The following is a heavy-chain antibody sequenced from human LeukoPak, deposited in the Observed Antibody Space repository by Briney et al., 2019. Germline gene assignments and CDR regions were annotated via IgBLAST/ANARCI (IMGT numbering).Heavy chain of an antibody. V-gene: IGHV1-18*01. CDR3: ARLRGGDFVY. J-gene: IGHJ4*02. Sequence: EASVKVSCKASGYTFTSYGISWVRQAPGQGLEWMGWISAYNGNTNYAQKLQGRVATTTDTSTSTAYMELRSLRSDDTAVYYCARLRGGDFVYWGQGTLVTVSS. CDR2: ISAYNGNT. D-gene: IGHD2-21*01. CDR1: GYTFTSYG.